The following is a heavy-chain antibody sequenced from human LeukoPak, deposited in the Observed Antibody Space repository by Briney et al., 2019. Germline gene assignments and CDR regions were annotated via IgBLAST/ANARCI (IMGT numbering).Heavy chain of an antibody. CDR2: IYYSGTT. Sequence: SETLSLTCTVSGGSISSYYWSWIRQPPGKGLEWIGYIYYSGTTYYNPSLKSRVTISVDRPKNQFSLKLSSVTAADTAVYFCGRGGIAAAASGIDFWGPGTLVTVSS. V-gene: IGHV4-59*12. CDR1: GGSISSYY. CDR3: GRGGIAAAASGIDF. J-gene: IGHJ4*02. D-gene: IGHD6-25*01.